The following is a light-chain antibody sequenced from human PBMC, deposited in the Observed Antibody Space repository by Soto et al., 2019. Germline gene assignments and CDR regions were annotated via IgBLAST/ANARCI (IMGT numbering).Light chain of an antibody. V-gene: IGKV3-15*01. CDR2: GAS. CDR1: QSVDRS. Sequence: EIVMTQSPATLSVSPGEGATLSCRASQSVDRSLAWYQQRPGQAPRLLIYGASTRATGIPARFSGSGSGTEFTLTISSLQSEDFAVYYCHQYNNWPPITFGQGTRLAIK. CDR3: HQYNNWPPIT. J-gene: IGKJ5*01.